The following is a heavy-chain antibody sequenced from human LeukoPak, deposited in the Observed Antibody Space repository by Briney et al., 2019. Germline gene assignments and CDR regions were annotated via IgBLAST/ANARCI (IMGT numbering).Heavy chain of an antibody. V-gene: IGHV3-30*02. Sequence: GGSLRLSCAASGFAFSRHGIHWIRQAPGRGLEWVAFIPYDGNNKFYADSVKGRFTISRDNSKNTLYLQMNSLRAEDTSVYYCAKGVGGSANYYYMDVWGKGTTVTVSS. CDR1: GFAFSRHG. J-gene: IGHJ6*03. CDR3: AKGVGGSANYYYMDV. CDR2: IPYDGNNK. D-gene: IGHD3-10*01.